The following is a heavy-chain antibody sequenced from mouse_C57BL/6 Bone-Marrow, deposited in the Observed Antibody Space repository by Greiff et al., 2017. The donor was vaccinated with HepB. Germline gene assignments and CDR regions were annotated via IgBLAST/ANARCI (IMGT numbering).Heavy chain of an antibody. V-gene: IGHV1-50*01. Sequence: QVQLQQPGAELVKPGASVKLSCKASGYTFTSYWMQWVKQRPGQGLEWIGEIDPSDSYTNYNQKFKGKATLTVDTSSSTAYMQRSSLTSEDSAVYYCARDGDYDYDYWGKGTTLTVSS. CDR1: GYTFTSYW. CDR2: IDPSDSYT. J-gene: IGHJ2*01. D-gene: IGHD2-4*01. CDR3: ARDGDYDYDY.